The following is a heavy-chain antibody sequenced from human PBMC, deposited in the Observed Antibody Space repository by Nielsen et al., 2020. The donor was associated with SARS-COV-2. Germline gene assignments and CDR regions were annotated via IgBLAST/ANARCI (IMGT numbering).Heavy chain of an antibody. Sequence: GESLKISCVVSGFTISTYGMSWVRQAPGKGLEWVSAISSSTYYADSVKGRFTISRDNSKNTLYVQMNSLRAEDTAVYYCAKRSGYTSGWYGDYWGQGTLVTVSS. CDR1: GFTISTYG. V-gene: IGHV3-23*01. D-gene: IGHD6-19*01. CDR3: AKRSGYTSGWYGDY. J-gene: IGHJ4*02. CDR2: ISSST.